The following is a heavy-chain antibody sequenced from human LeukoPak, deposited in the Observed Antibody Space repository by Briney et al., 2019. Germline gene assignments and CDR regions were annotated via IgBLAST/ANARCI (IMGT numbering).Heavy chain of an antibody. D-gene: IGHD6-13*01. CDR3: ARQSHIAAPGDAFDL. CDR2: IDPSDSYT. Sequence: GESLRISCKGSGYSFTSYWISWVRQMPGKGLEWMGRIDPSDSYTKYSPSFQGHVTLSADKSISTAYLQWSSLKASDTAMYFCARQSHIAAPGDAFDLWGQGTMVTVSS. V-gene: IGHV5-10-1*01. CDR1: GYSFTSYW. J-gene: IGHJ3*01.